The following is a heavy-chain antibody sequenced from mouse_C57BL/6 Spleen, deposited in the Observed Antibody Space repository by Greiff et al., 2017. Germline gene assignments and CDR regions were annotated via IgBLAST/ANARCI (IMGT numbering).Heavy chain of an antibody. CDR1: GYTFTSYW. D-gene: IGHD1-1*02. CDR2: IDPSDSYT. Sequence: VQLQQPGAELVKPGASVKLSCKASGYTFTSYWMQWVKQRPGQGLEWIGEIDPSDSYTNYNQKFKGKATLTVDTSSSTAYMQLSSLTSEDSAVYYCARSGVGEGFDYWGQGTTLTVSS. CDR3: ARSGVGEGFDY. J-gene: IGHJ2*01. V-gene: IGHV1-50*01.